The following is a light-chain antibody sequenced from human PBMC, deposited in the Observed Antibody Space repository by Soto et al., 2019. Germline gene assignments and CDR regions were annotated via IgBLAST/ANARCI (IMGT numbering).Light chain of an antibody. V-gene: IGLV2-14*02. J-gene: IGLJ1*01. CDR3: SSYTTSAPYV. CDR1: SRDVGTYTL. CDR2: EGT. Sequence: QSALTQPASVSGSPGQSITISCTGTSRDVGTYTLVSWYQQYPGKAPKLIIYEGTKRPSGVSNRFSASKSGRTASLTISGLQAEDEADYYCSSYTTSAPYVFGSGTKLTVL.